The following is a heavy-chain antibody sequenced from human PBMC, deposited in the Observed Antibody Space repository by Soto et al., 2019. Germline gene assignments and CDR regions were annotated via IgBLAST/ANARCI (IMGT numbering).Heavy chain of an antibody. CDR2: ISGSGGST. CDR3: AKGNSSSSSWYGYYFDY. CDR1: GFTFSSYA. J-gene: IGHJ4*02. D-gene: IGHD6-13*01. Sequence: EVQLLESGGGLVQPGGSLRLSCAASGFTFSSYAMSWVRQAPGKGLEWVSAISGSGGSTYYADSVKGRFTISRDNSKITLYLQMNSLRAEDTAVYYCAKGNSSSSSWYGYYFDYWGQGTLVTVSS. V-gene: IGHV3-23*01.